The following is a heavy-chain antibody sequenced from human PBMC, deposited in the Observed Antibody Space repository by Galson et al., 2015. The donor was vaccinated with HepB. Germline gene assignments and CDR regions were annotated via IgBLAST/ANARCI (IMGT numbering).Heavy chain of an antibody. Sequence: SLRLSCAASGFTFSSYAMSWVRQAPGKGLEWVSAISGSGGSTYYADSVKGRFTISRDNSKNTLYLQMNSLGAEDTAVYYCAKDSSLSGSSGYYPDAFDIWGQGTMVTVSS. CDR2: ISGSGGST. J-gene: IGHJ3*02. CDR3: AKDSSLSGSSGYYPDAFDI. CDR1: GFTFSSYA. D-gene: IGHD3-22*01. V-gene: IGHV3-23*01.